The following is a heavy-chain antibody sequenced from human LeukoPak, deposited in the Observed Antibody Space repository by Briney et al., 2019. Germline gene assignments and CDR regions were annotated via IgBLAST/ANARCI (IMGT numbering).Heavy chain of an antibody. Sequence: SETLSLTCTVSGDSIRSGYYWGWIRQPPGKGLEWIGSIYHSGSTYYNPSLKSRVTISVDTSKNQFSLKLSSVTAADTAVYYCARNYPGWGFDYWGQGTLVTVSS. CDR1: GDSIRSGYY. CDR3: ARNYPGWGFDY. D-gene: IGHD3-16*01. V-gene: IGHV4-38-2*02. CDR2: IYHSGST. J-gene: IGHJ4*02.